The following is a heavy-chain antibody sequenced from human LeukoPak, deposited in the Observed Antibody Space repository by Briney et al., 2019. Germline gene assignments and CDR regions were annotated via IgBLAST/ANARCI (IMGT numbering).Heavy chain of an antibody. CDR2: ISSSSSYI. CDR3: ARGLFGYHDAFDI. Sequence: GGSLRLSCAASGFTFSIYSMNWVRQAPGNGLEWVSSISSSSSYIYYADSVKGRFTISRDNAKNSLYLQMNSLRAEDTAVYYCARGLFGYHDAFDIWGQGTMVTVSS. CDR1: GFTFSIYS. J-gene: IGHJ3*02. V-gene: IGHV3-21*01. D-gene: IGHD2-2*01.